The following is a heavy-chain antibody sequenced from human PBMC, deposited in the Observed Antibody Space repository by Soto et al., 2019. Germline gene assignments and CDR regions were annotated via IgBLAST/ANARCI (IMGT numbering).Heavy chain of an antibody. J-gene: IGHJ5*02. CDR3: ARHLQTGTTFYNWFDP. D-gene: IGHD1-7*01. CDR1: GGSISSSSYS. CDR2: IYYSGST. Sequence: SETLSLTFPVSGGSISSSSYSWGWIRQPPGKVLEWIGSIYYSGSTYYNTSLKSRVTISVDTSKKQFSLKLSSVTAADTAVYYCARHLQTGTTFYNWFDPWGQGTLVTVS. V-gene: IGHV4-39*01.